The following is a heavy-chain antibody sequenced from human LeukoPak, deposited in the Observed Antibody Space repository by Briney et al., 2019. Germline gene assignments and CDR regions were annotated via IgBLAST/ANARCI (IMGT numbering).Heavy chain of an antibody. D-gene: IGHD3-10*01. CDR2: INPNSGGT. V-gene: IGHV1-2*02. Sequence: ASVKVSCKASGYTFTGYYIHWVRQAPGQGLEWMGWINPNSGGTNYAQKFQGRVTMTRDTSISTAYMEVSRLRYDDTAVYYCARDRASLLWSRGLGVWGQGTTVTVSS. CDR1: GYTFTGYY. J-gene: IGHJ6*02. CDR3: ARDRASLLWSRGLGV.